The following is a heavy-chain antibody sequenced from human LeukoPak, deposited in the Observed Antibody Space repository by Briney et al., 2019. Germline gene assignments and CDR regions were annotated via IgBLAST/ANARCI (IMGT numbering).Heavy chain of an antibody. Sequence: ASVKVSCKASGYTFTGYYMHWVRQAPGQGLEWMGWINPNSGGTNYAQKFQGRVTMTRDTSISTAYVELSRLRSDDTAVYYCAKSKYYDSKFDYWGQGTLVTVSS. CDR1: GYTFTGYY. V-gene: IGHV1-2*02. D-gene: IGHD3-22*01. CDR2: INPNSGGT. CDR3: AKSKYYDSKFDY. J-gene: IGHJ4*02.